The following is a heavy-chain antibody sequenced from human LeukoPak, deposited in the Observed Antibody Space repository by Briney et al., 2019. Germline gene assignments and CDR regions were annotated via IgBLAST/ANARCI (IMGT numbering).Heavy chain of an antibody. Sequence: GGSLRLSCAASGFTFSSYSMNWVRQAPGKGLEWVSYISGSSSTIHYADSVKGRFTISRDNAKNSLYLQMNSLRAEDTAVYYCARQGPAVTTTVWVCVIDYWGQGTLVTVSS. CDR1: GFTFSSYS. CDR2: ISGSSSTI. V-gene: IGHV3-48*04. CDR3: ARQGPAVTTTVWVCVIDY. D-gene: IGHD3-16*01. J-gene: IGHJ4*02.